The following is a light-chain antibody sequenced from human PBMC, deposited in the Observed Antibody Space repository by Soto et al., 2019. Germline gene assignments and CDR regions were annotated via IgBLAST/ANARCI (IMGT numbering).Light chain of an antibody. Sequence: EIVLTQSPGTLSLSPGERATLSCRASQSVSSSYLAWYQQKPGQAPRLVIYGASNRATGIPDRFSGSGSGTDFTLTISRLEPEDFAVYYCQQYGSSPPYTFGQGTKLDIK. CDR2: GAS. J-gene: IGKJ2*01. CDR1: QSVSSSY. CDR3: QQYGSSPPYT. V-gene: IGKV3-20*01.